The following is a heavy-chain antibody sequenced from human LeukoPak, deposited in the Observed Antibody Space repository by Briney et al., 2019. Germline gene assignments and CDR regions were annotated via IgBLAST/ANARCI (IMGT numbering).Heavy chain of an antibody. CDR2: IYSGGST. CDR1: GFTVSSNY. Sequence: GGSLRLSCAASGFTVSSNYMTWVRQAPGKGLEWVSVIYSGGSTYYADSVKGRFTISRDNAKNSLYLQMNSLRAEDTAVYYCARVVFGGSYPWGQGTLVTVSS. CDR3: ARVVFGGSYP. D-gene: IGHD1-26*01. J-gene: IGHJ4*02. V-gene: IGHV3-66*01.